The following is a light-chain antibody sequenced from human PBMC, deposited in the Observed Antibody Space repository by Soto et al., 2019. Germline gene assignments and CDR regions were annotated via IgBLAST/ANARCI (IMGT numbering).Light chain of an antibody. CDR3: QQHGSSXIT. CDR2: GAS. V-gene: IGKV3-20*01. J-gene: IGKJ5*01. Sequence: EIVLTQSPATLSLSPGERATLSCRASRSVSSYLAWHQQKPGQTPRLLIYGASSRATGIPDRFSGSGSGTDFTLTISRLEPEDFAVXHXQQHGSSXITFGRGTRLEI. CDR1: RSVSSY.